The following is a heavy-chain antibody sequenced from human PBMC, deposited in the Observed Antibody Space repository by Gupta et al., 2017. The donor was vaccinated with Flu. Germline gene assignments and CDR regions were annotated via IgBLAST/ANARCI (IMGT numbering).Heavy chain of an antibody. CDR3: ARFGVDSNYYYYYGMDV. Sequence: QVQLVESGGGVVQPGRSLRLSCAASGFTFSSDGMHWVRQAPGQGLEWVAGIWYDGSNKYYADSVKGRFTISRDNSKNTLYLQMNSLRAEDTAVYYCARFGVDSNYYYYYGMDVWGQGTTVTVSS. V-gene: IGHV3-33*01. J-gene: IGHJ6*02. D-gene: IGHD3-3*01. CDR1: GFTFSSDG. CDR2: IWYDGSNK.